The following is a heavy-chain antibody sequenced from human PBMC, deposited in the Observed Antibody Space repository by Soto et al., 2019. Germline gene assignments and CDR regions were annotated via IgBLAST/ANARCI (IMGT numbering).Heavy chain of an antibody. D-gene: IGHD6-13*01. Sequence: GESLKISCKGSGYSFTSYWISWVRQMPGKGLEWMGRIDPSDSYTNYSPSFQGHVTISADKSISTAYLQWSSLKASDTAMYYCARLSTAAAGTYYYGMDVWGQGTTVTVSS. CDR3: ARLSTAAAGTYYYGMDV. CDR2: IDPSDSYT. J-gene: IGHJ6*02. V-gene: IGHV5-10-1*01. CDR1: GYSFTSYW.